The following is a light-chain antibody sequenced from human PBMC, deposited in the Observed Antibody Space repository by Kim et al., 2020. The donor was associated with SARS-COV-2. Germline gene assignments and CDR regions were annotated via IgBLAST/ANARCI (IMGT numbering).Light chain of an antibody. V-gene: IGKV3-20*01. CDR1: QTISSSY. CDR3: QQYGNSPV. CDR2: GSS. J-gene: IGKJ5*01. Sequence: EIVLTQSPGTLSLSPGQRATLSCRASQTISSSYVAWYQQKPGQAPRLLISGSSFRATGVPDRFSGGGSGTDFSLTISRVEPEDFAVYYCQQYGNSPVFGQGTRLEIK.